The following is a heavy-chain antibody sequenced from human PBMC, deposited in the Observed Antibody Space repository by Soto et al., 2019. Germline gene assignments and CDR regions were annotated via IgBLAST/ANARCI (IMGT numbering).Heavy chain of an antibody. V-gene: IGHV3-66*01. Sequence: EVQLVESGGGLVQPGGSLRLSCAASGFTVSTKYMSWVRQAPGKGLEWVSVIYSGGSTFYADSVRGRFTISRDNSKNTAHLQMNSLRAEDTAVYYCARDPWAADYWGQGTLVTVSS. J-gene: IGHJ4*02. CDR1: GFTVSTKY. D-gene: IGHD3-16*01. CDR2: IYSGGST. CDR3: ARDPWAADY.